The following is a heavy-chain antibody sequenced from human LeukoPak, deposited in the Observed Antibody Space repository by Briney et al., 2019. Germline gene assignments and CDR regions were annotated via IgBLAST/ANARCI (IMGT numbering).Heavy chain of an antibody. CDR3: ARSSSRYCSGGSCYSGVLGYFDY. CDR1: GFTFSNYW. D-gene: IGHD2-15*01. CDR2: INDDGSTT. V-gene: IGHV3-74*01. Sequence: GGSLRLSCAASGFTFSNYWMHWVRQVSGKGLVWVSRINDDGSTTSYADSVKGRFTISRDNSKNTLYLQMNSLRAEDTAVYYCARSSSRYCSGGSCYSGVLGYFDYWGQGTLVTVSS. J-gene: IGHJ4*02.